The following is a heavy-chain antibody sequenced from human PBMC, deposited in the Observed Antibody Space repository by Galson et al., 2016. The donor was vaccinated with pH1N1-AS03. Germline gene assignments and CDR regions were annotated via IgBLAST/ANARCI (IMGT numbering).Heavy chain of an antibody. CDR2: INTDSGVT. J-gene: IGHJ6*02. V-gene: IGHV1-2*04. CDR1: GYIFTGFY. CDR3: ARDPRGACTSATCPTNYYFGMEV. D-gene: IGHD2-2*01. Sequence: SVKVSCKASGYIFTGFYVHWVRQAPGQGLEWMGWINTDSGVTNYAQKFEAWVTMTRDTSVSTAYMELYGLKSDDTAVYYCARDPRGACTSATCPTNYYFGMEVWGQGTTVIVSS.